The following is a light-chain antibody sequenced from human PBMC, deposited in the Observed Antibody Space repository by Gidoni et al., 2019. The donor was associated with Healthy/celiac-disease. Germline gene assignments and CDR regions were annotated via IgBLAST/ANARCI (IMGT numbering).Light chain of an antibody. V-gene: IGKV1-33*01. CDR3: QQYDNLLI. Sequence: DIQMTQSPSSLSASVGDRVTITCQASQDISNYLNWYQQKPGKAPKLLIYDASNLETGVPSRFSGSGSGTDFTFTISSLQPEDIATYYCQQYDNLLIFXGXTKVEIK. J-gene: IGKJ4*01. CDR2: DAS. CDR1: QDISNY.